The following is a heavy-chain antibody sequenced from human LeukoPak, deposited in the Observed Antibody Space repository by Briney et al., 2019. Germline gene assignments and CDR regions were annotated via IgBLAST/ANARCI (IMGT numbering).Heavy chain of an antibody. CDR1: GFTVSSHF. Sequence: GGSLRLSCAAAGFTVSSHFLSWVRHPPGKGLECLSDIYSGGSTYYADSVKGRVTISRDNSKNTLYLQMNSLRAEDTAVYYCTRGGGGSFPHYWGQGTLVTVSS. CDR2: IYSGGST. CDR3: TRGGGGSFPHY. J-gene: IGHJ4*02. D-gene: IGHD2-21*01. V-gene: IGHV3-53*01.